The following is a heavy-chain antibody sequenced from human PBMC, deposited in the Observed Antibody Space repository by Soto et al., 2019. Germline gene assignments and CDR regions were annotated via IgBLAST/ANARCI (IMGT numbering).Heavy chain of an antibody. CDR3: VRSNSEAGLGQFDY. CDR2: ISSAGTNK. V-gene: IGHV3-30-3*01. Sequence: QVQLVGSGGGVVQPGTSLRLSCAASGFTFSIYAMHWVRQAPDKGLEWVAVISSAGTNKNHADSVRGRFSISRDNSNNLLHHQMDNMRVDDTAVDYCVRSNSEAGLGQFDYRGQGTLVTVSS. J-gene: IGHJ4*02. CDR1: GFTFSIYA. D-gene: IGHD3-16*01.